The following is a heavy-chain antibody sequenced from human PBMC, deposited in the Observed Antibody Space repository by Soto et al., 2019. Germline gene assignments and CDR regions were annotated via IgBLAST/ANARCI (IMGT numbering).Heavy chain of an antibody. CDR1: GFSFSSQA. V-gene: IGHV3-30-3*01. Sequence: QEQLMESGGGVVQPGRSLRLSCVASGFSFSSQAMHWVRQAPGKGLEWVAAISNDGNRQLYADSVKDRFTISRDNSRNTLDLQMNNLRTEDKGVYFCAGDIYSYGSVGTPDIWGQGTMVTVSS. CDR2: ISNDGNRQ. J-gene: IGHJ3*02. CDR3: AGDIYSYGSVGTPDI. D-gene: IGHD3-16*02.